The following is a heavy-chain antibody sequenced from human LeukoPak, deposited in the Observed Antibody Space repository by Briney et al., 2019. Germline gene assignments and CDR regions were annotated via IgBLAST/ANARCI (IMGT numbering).Heavy chain of an antibody. D-gene: IGHD6-13*01. CDR3: ARGIIAAAGNIDY. CDR1: GFTFSSYA. V-gene: IGHV4-31*02. Sequence: LRLSCAASGFTFSSYAMSWVRQAPGKGLEWIGYIYYSGSTYYNPSLKSRVTISVDTSKNQFSLKLSSVTAADTAVYYCARGIIAAAGNIDYWGQGTLVTVSS. J-gene: IGHJ4*02. CDR2: IYYSGST.